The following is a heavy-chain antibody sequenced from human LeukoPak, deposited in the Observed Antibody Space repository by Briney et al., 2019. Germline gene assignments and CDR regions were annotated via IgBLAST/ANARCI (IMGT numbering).Heavy chain of an antibody. D-gene: IGHD2-15*01. CDR2: INWNGGST. V-gene: IGHV3-20*03. J-gene: IGHJ3*02. CDR3: AREAGGYCSGGSCSRREAFDI. Sequence: SWVRQPPGKGLEWVSGINWNGGSTGYADSVKGRFTISRDNAKNSLYLQMNSLRAEDTALYYCAREAGGYCSGGSCSRREAFDIWGQGTMVTVSS.